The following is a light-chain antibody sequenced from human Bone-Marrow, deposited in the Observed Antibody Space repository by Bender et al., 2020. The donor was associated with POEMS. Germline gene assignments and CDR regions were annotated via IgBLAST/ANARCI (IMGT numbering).Light chain of an antibody. Sequence: QSALTQPASVSGSPGQSITISCTGTNNFNLVSWYQKHPGKAPKLVVSDFTKRPSGVSNRFSGSKSGNTASLTISGLQAEDEADYYCCSYGGTGTLVFGGGTRVTVL. V-gene: IGLV2-23*02. CDR2: DFT. J-gene: IGLJ3*02. CDR3: CSYGGTGTLV. CDR1: NNFNL.